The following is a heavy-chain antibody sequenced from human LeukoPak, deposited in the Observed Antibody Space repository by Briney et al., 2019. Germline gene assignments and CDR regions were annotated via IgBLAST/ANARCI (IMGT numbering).Heavy chain of an antibody. Sequence: SETLSLTCAVYGGSFSGYYWSWIRQPLGKGLEWIGEINHSGSTNYNPSLKSRVTISVDTSKNQFSLKLSSVTAADTAVYYCARWGLRFNWFDPWGQGTLVTVSS. CDR2: INHSGST. J-gene: IGHJ5*02. V-gene: IGHV4-34*01. CDR1: GGSFSGYY. D-gene: IGHD4-17*01. CDR3: ARWGLRFNWFDP.